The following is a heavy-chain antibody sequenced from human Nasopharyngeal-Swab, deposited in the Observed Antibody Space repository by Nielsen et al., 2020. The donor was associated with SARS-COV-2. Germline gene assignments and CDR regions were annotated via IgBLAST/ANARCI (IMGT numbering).Heavy chain of an antibody. J-gene: IGHJ4*02. V-gene: IGHV4-34*01. CDR3: ARQDWLLFDY. CDR1: GGSFSGYY. Sequence: SETLSLTCAVYGGSFSGYYWSWIRQPPGKGLEWIGEINHSGSTNYNPSLKSRVTISVDTSKNQFSLKLSSMTAADTAVYYCARQDWLLFDYWGQGTLVTVSS. CDR2: INHSGST. D-gene: IGHD3-9*01.